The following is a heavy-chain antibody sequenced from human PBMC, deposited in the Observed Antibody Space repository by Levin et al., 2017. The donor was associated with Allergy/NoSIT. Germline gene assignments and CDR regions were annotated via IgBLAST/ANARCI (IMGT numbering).Heavy chain of an antibody. CDR2: ISWDGGST. CDR1: GFTFDDYT. CDR3: AKGELGISSPHYYYGMDV. D-gene: IGHD7-27*01. V-gene: IGHV3-43*01. Sequence: GESLKISCAASGFTFDDYTMHWVRQAPGKGLEWVSLISWDGGSTYYADSVKGRFTISRDNSKNSLYLQMNSLRTEDTALYYCAKGELGISSPHYYYGMDVWGQGTTVTVSS. J-gene: IGHJ6*02.